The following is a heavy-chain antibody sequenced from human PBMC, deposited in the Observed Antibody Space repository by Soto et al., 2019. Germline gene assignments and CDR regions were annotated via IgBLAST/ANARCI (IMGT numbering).Heavy chain of an antibody. CDR2: IKSKTDGGTT. CDR3: TTLAVAGTSEVDY. D-gene: IGHD6-19*01. J-gene: IGHJ4*02. CDR1: GFTFSNAW. V-gene: IGHV3-15*01. Sequence: EVQLVESGGGLVKPGGSLRLSCAASGFTFSNAWMSWVRQAPGKGLEWVGRIKSKTDGGTTDYAAPVKGRFTISRDDSKHTLYLQMNSLKTEDTAVYYCTTLAVAGTSEVDYWGQGTLVTVSS.